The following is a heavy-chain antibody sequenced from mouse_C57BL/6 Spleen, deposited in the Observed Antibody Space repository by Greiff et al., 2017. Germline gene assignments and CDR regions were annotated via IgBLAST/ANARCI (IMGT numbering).Heavy chain of an antibody. D-gene: IGHD1-1*01. J-gene: IGHJ2*01. CDR3: ARSPYYGSLFDY. CDR1: GFTFTDYY. Sequence: EVNVVESGGGLVQPGGSLSLSCAASGFTFTDYYMSWVRQPPGKALEWLGFIRNKANGYTTEYSASVKGRFTISRDNSQSILYLQMNALRAEDSATYYCARSPYYGSLFDYWGQGTTLTVSS. CDR2: IRNKANGYTT. V-gene: IGHV7-3*01.